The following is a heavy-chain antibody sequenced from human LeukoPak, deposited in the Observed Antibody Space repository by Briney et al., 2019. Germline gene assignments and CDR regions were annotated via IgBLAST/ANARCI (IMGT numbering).Heavy chain of an antibody. CDR3: AVVEMASQFPYYFDY. Sequence: ASVKVSCKASGYTFTGYYMHWVRQAPGQGLEWMGWINPNSGGTNYAQEFQGRVTMTRDTSISTAYMELSRLRSDDTAVYYCAVVEMASQFPYYFDYWGQGTLVTVSS. V-gene: IGHV1-2*02. D-gene: IGHD5-24*01. CDR1: GYTFTGYY. CDR2: INPNSGGT. J-gene: IGHJ4*02.